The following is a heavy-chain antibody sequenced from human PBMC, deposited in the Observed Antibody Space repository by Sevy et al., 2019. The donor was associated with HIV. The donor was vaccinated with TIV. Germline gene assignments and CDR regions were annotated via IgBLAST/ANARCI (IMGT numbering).Heavy chain of an antibody. Sequence: GESLKISCKGSGYKFSDYWIGWVRQMPGKGLEWMGIIYTDDSDTRYSPSFQGQVTPLVGKSINTAYLQWTSLKASDTAMYYWAGRGSVELPARGWFDPWGQGTLVTVSS. V-gene: IGHV5-51*01. CDR3: AGRGSVELPARGWFDP. J-gene: IGHJ5*02. CDR1: GYKFSDYW. D-gene: IGHD3-16*01. CDR2: IYTDDSDT.